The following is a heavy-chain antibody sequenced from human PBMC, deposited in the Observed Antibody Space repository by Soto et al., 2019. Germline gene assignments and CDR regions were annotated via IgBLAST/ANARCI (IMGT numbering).Heavy chain of an antibody. D-gene: IGHD5-12*01. CDR1: GDTFNKYT. V-gene: IGHV1-69*01. J-gene: IGHJ2*01. CDR2: IIPIYGTA. CDR3: ARDGHGYNYWYFDL. Sequence: QVQLVQSGAEVKEPGSSVKVSCKVSGDTFNKYTINWVRQAPGQGLEWMAGIIPIYGTANYALKFHDRIKVTADESTATAYMGLNSLTSEDTAIYYCARDGHGYNYWYFDLWGRGTLITVSS.